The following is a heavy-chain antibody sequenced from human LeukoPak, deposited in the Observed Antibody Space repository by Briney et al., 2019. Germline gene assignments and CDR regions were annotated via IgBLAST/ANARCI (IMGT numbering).Heavy chain of an antibody. J-gene: IGHJ4*02. V-gene: IGHV4-38-2*02. CDR2: IYHSGRT. D-gene: IGHD5-12*01. CDR1: GYSISSGYY. CDR3: ARRGGYDPFDY. Sequence: SETLSLTCTVSGYSISSGYYWGWIRQPPGKGLEWIGSIYHSGRTFYNPSLKSRVTISVDTSKNQFSLKLSSVTAADTAVYYCARRGGYDPFDYWGQGTLVTVSS.